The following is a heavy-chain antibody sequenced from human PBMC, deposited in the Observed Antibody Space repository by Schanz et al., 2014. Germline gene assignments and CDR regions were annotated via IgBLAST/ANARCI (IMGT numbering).Heavy chain of an antibody. V-gene: IGHV3-7*01. CDR3: ARDKGGYYPFDY. J-gene: IGHJ4*02. D-gene: IGHD3-3*01. Sequence: EVQLLESGGGLVQPGGSLRLSCAASGFTFSTYWMSWVRQAPGKGLEWVANIKQDESERSYVDSVKGRFTISRDNAKNSLYLQMNSLRAEDTDVYYCARDKGGYYPFDYWGQGTLVTVSS. CDR1: GFTFSTYW. CDR2: IKQDESER.